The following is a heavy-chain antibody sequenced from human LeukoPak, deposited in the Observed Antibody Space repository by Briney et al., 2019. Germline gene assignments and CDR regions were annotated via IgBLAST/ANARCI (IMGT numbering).Heavy chain of an antibody. Sequence: SETLSLTCTVSGGSICSYYWSWIRQPPGKGLEWIAYLFYSGSTDYNPSLESRVTISVDTSKNQFSLKLRSVTAADTAVYYCATVAVIRGVTYFDYWGQGTLVTVSS. D-gene: IGHD3-10*01. CDR3: ATVAVIRGVTYFDY. V-gene: IGHV4-59*01. J-gene: IGHJ4*02. CDR1: GGSICSYY. CDR2: LFYSGST.